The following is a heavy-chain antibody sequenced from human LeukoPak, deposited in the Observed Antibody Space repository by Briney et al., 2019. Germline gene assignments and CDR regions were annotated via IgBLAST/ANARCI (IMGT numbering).Heavy chain of an antibody. CDR3: EGGIAVASTGFDS. CDR2: MNPNSGNT. J-gene: IGHJ4*02. Sequence: GASVKLSCEASGCTFTSYDINWVRQATGQGREWMGWMNPNSGNTGYAQKFQGRVNMTSKTSISTAYMELSSLRSEDTAVYYCEGGIAVASTGFDSWGQGTLVTVSS. CDR1: GCTFTSYD. D-gene: IGHD6-19*01. V-gene: IGHV1-8*01.